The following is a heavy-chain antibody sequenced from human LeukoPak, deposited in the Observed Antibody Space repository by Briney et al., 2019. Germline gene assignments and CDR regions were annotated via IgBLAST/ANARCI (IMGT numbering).Heavy chain of an antibody. CDR3: ARGPSFEYGGSWYFY. CDR2: IYYSGST. D-gene: IGHD6-13*01. Sequence: PSETLSLTCTVSGGSISSSSYYWGWIRQPPGKGLEWIGSIYYSGSTYYNPSLKSRVTISVDTSKNQFSLKLSSVTAADTAVYYCARGPSFEYGGSWYFYWGQGTLVTVSS. V-gene: IGHV4-39*07. J-gene: IGHJ4*02. CDR1: GGSISSSSYY.